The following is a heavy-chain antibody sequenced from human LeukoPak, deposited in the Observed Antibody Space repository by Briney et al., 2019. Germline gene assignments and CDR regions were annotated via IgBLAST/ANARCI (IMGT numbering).Heavy chain of an antibody. CDR2: ISGSGGST. CDR3: ATYTAMAHFDY. D-gene: IGHD5-18*01. V-gene: IGHV3-23*01. CDR1: GFTFSSYA. J-gene: IGHJ4*02. Sequence: GGFLRLSCAASGFTFSSYAMSWVRQAPGKGLEWVSAISGSGGSTYYADSVKGRFTISRDNSKNTLYLQMNSLRAEDTAVYYCATYTAMAHFDYWGQGTLVTVSS.